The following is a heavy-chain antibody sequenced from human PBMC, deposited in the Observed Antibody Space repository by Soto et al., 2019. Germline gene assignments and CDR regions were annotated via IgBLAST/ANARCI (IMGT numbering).Heavy chain of an antibody. CDR2: ASYDGTDQ. CDR3: ARGNQQLVYVLDV. J-gene: IGHJ6*02. Sequence: QVQLVESGGGVVQPGRSLRLSCAASGFTFSSHGMHWVRQAPGKGLEWAAVASYDGTDQYYADSVKGRFTISRDNSKHTLYLQMNSLRAEDTAVYYCARGNQQLVYVLDVWGPGTTVIVFS. V-gene: IGHV3-33*01. D-gene: IGHD6-13*01. CDR1: GFTFSSHG.